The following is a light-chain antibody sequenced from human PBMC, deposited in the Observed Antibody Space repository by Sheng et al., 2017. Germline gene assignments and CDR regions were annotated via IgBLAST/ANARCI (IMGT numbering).Light chain of an antibody. CDR1: SSDVGAYDY. J-gene: IGLJ3*02. V-gene: IGLV2-14*01. CDR3: SSFTNIRIPV. CDR2: AVS. Sequence: QSALTQPASVSGSPGQSITISCTGTSSDVGAYDYVSWYQQHPGKVPKLMIYAVSNRPSGVSHRFSGSKSGNTASLTISGLQAEDEADYYCSSFTNIRIPVFGGGTKLTVL.